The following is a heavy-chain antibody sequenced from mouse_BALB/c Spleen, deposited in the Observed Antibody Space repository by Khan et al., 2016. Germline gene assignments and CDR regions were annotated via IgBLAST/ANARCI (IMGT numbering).Heavy chain of an antibody. D-gene: IGHD2-4*01. Sequence: EVQLQESGPGLVKPSQSLSLTCTVTGYSITSDYAWNWIRQFPGNKLEWMGYISYSGHTYYNPSLKSRISITRDTSKNPFFLQLNSVTTEDTATYYCARYDYDRGSFDYWGQGTTLTVSS. CDR2: ISYSGHT. J-gene: IGHJ2*01. CDR1: GYSITSDYA. V-gene: IGHV3-2*02. CDR3: ARYDYDRGSFDY.